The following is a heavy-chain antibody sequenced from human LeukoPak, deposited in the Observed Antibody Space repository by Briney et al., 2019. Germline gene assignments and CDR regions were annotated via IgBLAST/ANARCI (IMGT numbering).Heavy chain of an antibody. CDR3: ARDNDSRDPPHFDY. D-gene: IGHD3-16*01. CDR2: MKPDGSAM. Sequence: PGGSLRLSCAASGFTFTTYWMSWVRQAPGKGLEWVATMKPDGSAMHYVDSVKGRFTISRDNAKNSLYLQMNSLRSEDTAVYYCARDNDSRDPPHFDYWGQGTLVTVSS. J-gene: IGHJ4*02. V-gene: IGHV3-7*03. CDR1: GFTFTTYW.